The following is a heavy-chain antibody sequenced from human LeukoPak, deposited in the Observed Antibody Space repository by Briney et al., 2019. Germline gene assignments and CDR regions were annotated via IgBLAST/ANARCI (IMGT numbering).Heavy chain of an antibody. V-gene: IGHV1-2*02. CDR2: ISPNSGGT. CDR1: GYTFTGYD. J-gene: IGHJ5*02. Sequence: GASVKVSCKASGYTFTGYDINWVRQATGQGLEWMGWISPNSGGTNYAQKFQGRVTMTRDTSISTAYMELSRLRSDDTAVYYCARARRITMIEVANNWFDPWGQGTLVTVSS. CDR3: ARARRITMIEVANNWFDP. D-gene: IGHD3-22*01.